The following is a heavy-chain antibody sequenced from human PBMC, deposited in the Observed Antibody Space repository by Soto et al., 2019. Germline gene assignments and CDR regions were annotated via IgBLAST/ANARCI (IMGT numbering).Heavy chain of an antibody. CDR1: GYTLTELS. CDR2: FDPEDGET. Sequence: ASVKVSCKVSGYTLTELSMHWVRQAPGKGLEWMGGFDPEDGETIYAQKFQGRVTMTEDTSTDTAYMELSSLRSEDTAVYYCATQNLHGSGSYYGKGLYYYYGMDVCGQGPTVTLS. CDR3: ATQNLHGSGSYYGKGLYYYYGMDV. V-gene: IGHV1-24*01. J-gene: IGHJ6*02. D-gene: IGHD3-10*01.